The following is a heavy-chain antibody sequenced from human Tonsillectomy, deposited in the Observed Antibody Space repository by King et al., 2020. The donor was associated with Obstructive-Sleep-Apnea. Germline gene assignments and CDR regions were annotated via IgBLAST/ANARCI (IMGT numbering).Heavy chain of an antibody. Sequence: QLVQSGAEVKKPGESLKISCNGSGYSFTSYWIGWLRQMPGKGLECMGIIYPGDADTRYSPSFPGHATISADKSISTAYLQWSSLKASDTAMYYCARTTLAYCTNGVCPWDYWGQGTLVTVSS. CDR2: IYPGDADT. J-gene: IGHJ4*02. V-gene: IGHV5-51*01. D-gene: IGHD2-8*01. CDR3: ARTTLAYCTNGVCPWDY. CDR1: GYSFTSYW.